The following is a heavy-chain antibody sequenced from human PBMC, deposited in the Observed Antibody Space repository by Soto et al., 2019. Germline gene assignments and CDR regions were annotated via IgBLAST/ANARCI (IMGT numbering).Heavy chain of an antibody. CDR3: ARVRCSSTSCYTHYYYYGMDV. J-gene: IGHJ6*02. D-gene: IGHD2-2*02. CDR1: GVTFSSYA. V-gene: IGHV1-69*13. Sequence: GASVKVSCKASGVTFSSYAISWVRQAPGQGLEWMGGIIPIFGTANYAQKFQGRVTITADESTSTAYMELSSLRSEDTAVYYCARVRCSSTSCYTHYYYYGMDVWGQGTTVTVSS. CDR2: IIPIFGTA.